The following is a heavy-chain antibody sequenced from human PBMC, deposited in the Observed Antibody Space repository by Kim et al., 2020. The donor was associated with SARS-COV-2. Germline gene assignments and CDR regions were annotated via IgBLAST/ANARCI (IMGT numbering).Heavy chain of an antibody. CDR1: GFTFSSYG. J-gene: IGHJ6*01. D-gene: IGHD2-2*01. Sequence: GGSLRLSCAASGFTFSSYGMHWVRQAPGKGLEWVAVISYDGSNKYYADSVKGRSTISRDNSKNTLYLQMNSLRAEDTAVYYCAKDRGEYQLLRLGYYGM. V-gene: IGHV3-30*18. CDR2: ISYDGSNK. CDR3: AKDRGEYQLLRLGYYGM.